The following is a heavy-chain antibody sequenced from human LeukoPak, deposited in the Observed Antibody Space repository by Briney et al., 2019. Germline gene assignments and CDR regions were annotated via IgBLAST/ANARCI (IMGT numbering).Heavy chain of an antibody. CDR2: ISRSSNYI. CDR1: GFTFSSYA. V-gene: IGHV3-21*01. Sequence: KPGGSLRLSCATSGFTFSSYAMNWVRQAPGKGLEWVSSISRSSNYIYYADSVKGRFTISRDNAKNSLYLQMNSLRAEDTAVYYCARELTYSDYWGQGTLVTVSS. D-gene: IGHD4-11*01. J-gene: IGHJ4*02. CDR3: ARELTYSDY.